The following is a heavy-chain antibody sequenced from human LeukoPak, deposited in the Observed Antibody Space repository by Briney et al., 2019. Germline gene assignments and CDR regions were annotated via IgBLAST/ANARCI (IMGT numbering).Heavy chain of an antibody. V-gene: IGHV4-61*01. Sequence: SETLSLTCTVSGGSVSSGSYYWSWIRQPPGKGLEWIGYIYYSGSTNYNPSLKSRVTISVDTSKNQFSLKLSSVTAADTAVYYCARADCSGGSCYSYPAAFDIWGQGTMVTVSS. D-gene: IGHD2-15*01. CDR2: IYYSGST. CDR3: ARADCSGGSCYSYPAAFDI. J-gene: IGHJ3*02. CDR1: GGSVSSGSYY.